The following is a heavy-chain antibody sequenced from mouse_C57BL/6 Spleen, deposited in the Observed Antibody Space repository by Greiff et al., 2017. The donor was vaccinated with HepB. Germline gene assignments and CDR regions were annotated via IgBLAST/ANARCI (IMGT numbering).Heavy chain of an antibody. D-gene: IGHD2-5*01. CDR2: INPNNGGT. J-gene: IGHJ1*03. CDR1: GYTFTDYY. Sequence: EVQLQQSGPELVKPGASVKISCKASGYTFTDYYMNWVKQSHGKSLEWIGDINPNNGGTSYNQKFKGKATLTVDKSSSTAYMELRSLTSEDSAVYYCARGGGPYSNETGDVWGTGTTVTVSS. CDR3: ARGGGPYSNETGDV. V-gene: IGHV1-26*01.